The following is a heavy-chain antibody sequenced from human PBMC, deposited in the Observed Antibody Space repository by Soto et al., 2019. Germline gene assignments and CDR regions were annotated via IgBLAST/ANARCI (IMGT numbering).Heavy chain of an antibody. Sequence: QVQLVQSGAEVKKRGSSVKVSCKASGGTFSSYAISWVRQAPGQGLEWMGGIIPIFGTANYAQKFQGRVTITADESTSTAYMELSSLRSEDTAVYYCAAMGDYYYDCSGYYTTYFDFWGQGTLVTVSS. CDR2: IIPIFGTA. J-gene: IGHJ4*02. D-gene: IGHD3-22*01. V-gene: IGHV1-69*12. CDR1: GGTFSSYA. CDR3: AAMGDYYYDCSGYYTTYFDF.